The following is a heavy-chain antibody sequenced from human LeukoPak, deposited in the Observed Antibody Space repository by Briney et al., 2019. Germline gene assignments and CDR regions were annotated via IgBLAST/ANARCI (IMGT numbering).Heavy chain of an antibody. Sequence: SETLSLTCAVSGGSISSGDFYWSWIRQPPGKGLEWIGYISYSGTTIYNPSLRSRVTISLDTSKNQFSLKLSSVTAADTAVHYCARSLVWFGEAGLVWFDNWGQGTLVTVSS. J-gene: IGHJ4*02. CDR1: GGSISSGDFY. D-gene: IGHD3-10*01. V-gene: IGHV4-30-4*01. CDR3: ARSLVWFGEAGLVWFDN. CDR2: ISYSGTT.